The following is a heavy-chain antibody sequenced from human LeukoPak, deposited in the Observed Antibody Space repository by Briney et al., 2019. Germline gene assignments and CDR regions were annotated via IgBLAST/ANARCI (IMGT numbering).Heavy chain of an antibody. CDR2: ISSSSSYI. CDR3: ARDLLYYGSSGGDY. V-gene: IGHV3-21*01. CDR1: GFTFSSYS. J-gene: IGHJ4*02. Sequence: GGSLRLSCAASGFTFSSYSMNWIRQAPGKGLEWVSSISSSSSYIYYADSVKGRFTISRDNARKSLYLQMNSLRAEDTAVYYCARDLLYYGSSGGDYWGQGTLVTVSS. D-gene: IGHD3-22*01.